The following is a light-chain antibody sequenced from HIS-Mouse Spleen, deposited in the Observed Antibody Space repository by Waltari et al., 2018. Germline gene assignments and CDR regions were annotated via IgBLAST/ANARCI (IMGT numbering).Light chain of an antibody. Sequence: DIQSTQSPSSLSASAGHRVTSTCQARPGISNYLNWYQQKPGKDPKPPSYDASKLETGGPSRFSGSGSGTDFTFTISSLQPEDIATYYCQQYDNLPPLTFSGGTKVEIK. J-gene: IGKJ4*01. CDR3: QQYDNLPPLT. V-gene: IGKV1-33*01. CDR1: PGISNY. CDR2: DAS.